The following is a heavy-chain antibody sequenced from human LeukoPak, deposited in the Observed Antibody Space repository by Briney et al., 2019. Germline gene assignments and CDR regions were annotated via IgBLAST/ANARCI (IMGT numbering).Heavy chain of an antibody. CDR1: GFTFSSYG. CDR2: IWYDGSNK. V-gene: IGHV3-33*01. D-gene: IGHD6-13*01. CDR3: AREQQPVPFDY. J-gene: IGHJ4*02. Sequence: GGSLRLSCAASGFTFSSYGMHWVRQAPGKGLEWVAVIWYDGSNKYYADSVKGRFTISRDNSKNTLYLQMNSLRAEDTAVYYCAREQQPVPFDYWGQGTLVTVFS.